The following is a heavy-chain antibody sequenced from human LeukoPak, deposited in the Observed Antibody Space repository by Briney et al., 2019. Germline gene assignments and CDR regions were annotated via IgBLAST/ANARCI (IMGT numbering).Heavy chain of an antibody. CDR1: GGSISSSSYY. J-gene: IGHJ5*02. CDR3: AMDYSSETYTWFYP. CDR2: IYYSGST. D-gene: IGHD4-11*01. Sequence: SETLSLTCTVSGGSISSSSYYSGWIRQPPGKGLEWIGTIYYSGSTYYSPSLKSRVTISVDTSKNQFSLRLSSVTAADTAVYYCAMDYSSETYTWFYPWGQGTLVTVSS. V-gene: IGHV4-39*01.